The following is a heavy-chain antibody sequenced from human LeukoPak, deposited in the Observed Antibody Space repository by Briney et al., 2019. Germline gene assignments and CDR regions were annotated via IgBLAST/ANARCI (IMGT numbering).Heavy chain of an antibody. V-gene: IGHV4-59*01. Sequence: KPSESLSLTCTVSGGSISSYYWSWIRQPAGKGLEWIGYIQYSGSTNYNPSLKSRVTISVDTSKKQFSLNLSSVIAADAARYYCARTVRGDYVDYWGQGALVTVSS. J-gene: IGHJ4*02. CDR3: ARTVRGDYVDY. CDR2: IQYSGST. CDR1: GGSISSYY. D-gene: IGHD4-17*01.